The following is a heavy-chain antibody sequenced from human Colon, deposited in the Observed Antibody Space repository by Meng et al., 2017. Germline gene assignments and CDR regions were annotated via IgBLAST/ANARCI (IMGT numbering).Heavy chain of an antibody. J-gene: IGHJ4*02. D-gene: IGHD3-3*01. Sequence: GESLKISCAASGFTFSNAWMSWVRQAPGKGLEWVGRIKGKTDGGTTDYAAPVKGRFTISRDDSKNALYLQMNSLKTEDTAVYYCTTNPHYDFWSGYPPPDYWGQGTLVTVSS. CDR1: GFTFSNAW. CDR3: TTNPHYDFWSGYPPPDY. V-gene: IGHV3-15*01. CDR2: IKGKTDGGTT.